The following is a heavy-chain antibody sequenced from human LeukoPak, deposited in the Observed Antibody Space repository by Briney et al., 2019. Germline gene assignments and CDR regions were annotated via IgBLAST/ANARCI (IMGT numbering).Heavy chain of an antibody. Sequence: PGRSLRLSCEAWGFTFDDYGMLWVREAPGKGLEWVSTMRWNSASVVYVVSVKGRFTHSRDNAKKTLYLQMTSLRPEDTALYYCAKDYGYSSSWYDYWGQGTLVTVSS. CDR2: MRWNSASV. D-gene: IGHD6-13*01. J-gene: IGHJ4*02. V-gene: IGHV3-9*01. CDR1: GFTFDDYG. CDR3: AKDYGYSSSWYDY.